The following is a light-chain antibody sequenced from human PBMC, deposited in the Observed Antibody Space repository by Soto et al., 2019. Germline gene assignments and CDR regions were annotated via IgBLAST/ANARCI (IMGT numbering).Light chain of an antibody. J-gene: IGKJ1*01. CDR1: QSVSSN. V-gene: IGKV3-15*01. CDR3: QQYKNWPT. Sequence: EIVMTQSPATLSVSPGERATLSCRASQSVSSNLAWYQQKLGQAPRLLIYGASTRATGIPAGLSGGGSGTEFTLTTSSLQSEGFAVYYCQQYKNWPTFGQGTKVEIK. CDR2: GAS.